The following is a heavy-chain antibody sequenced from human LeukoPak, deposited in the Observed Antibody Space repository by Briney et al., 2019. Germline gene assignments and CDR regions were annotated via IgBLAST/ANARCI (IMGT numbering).Heavy chain of an antibody. J-gene: IGHJ3*02. CDR1: GYTFTGYY. D-gene: IGHD2-2*02. V-gene: IGHV1-2*02. CDR2: INPNSGGT. Sequence: GASVKVSCKASGYTFTGYYMHWVRQAPGQGLEWMGWINPNSGGTNYAQKLQGRVTMTRDTSISTAYMELSRLRSDDTAVYYCARLHVIRCSSTSCYIDAFDIWGQGTMVTVSS. CDR3: ARLHVIRCSSTSCYIDAFDI.